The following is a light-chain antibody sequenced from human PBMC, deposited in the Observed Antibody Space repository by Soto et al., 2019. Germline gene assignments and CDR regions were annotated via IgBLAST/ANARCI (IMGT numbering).Light chain of an antibody. Sequence: QSVLTQPPSASGTPGQRVTISCSGSSSNLGDNTVNWYQQLPGTAPKLLIYRNNRRPSEVPDRFSGSKSGTSASLAISGLQSDDEADYYCATWDDSLNGPVFGGGTKHTVL. CDR3: ATWDDSLNGPV. J-gene: IGLJ3*02. CDR2: RNN. CDR1: SSNLGDNT. V-gene: IGLV1-44*01.